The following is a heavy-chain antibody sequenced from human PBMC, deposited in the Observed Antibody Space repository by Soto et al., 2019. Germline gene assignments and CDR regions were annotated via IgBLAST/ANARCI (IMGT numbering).Heavy chain of an antibody. Sequence: EVDLLESGGGLAQPGGSRRLSCAASGFSVSVFAMTWVRQAPGKGLEWVSRISGSGGSTYYADSVKGRFTISRDNSKNMLYLQMSSLRGEDTAVYYCAKDWSGGASDVWGQGTMVIVSS. CDR3: AKDWSGGASDV. V-gene: IGHV3-23*01. J-gene: IGHJ3*01. D-gene: IGHD3-16*01. CDR1: GFSVSVFA. CDR2: ISGSGGST.